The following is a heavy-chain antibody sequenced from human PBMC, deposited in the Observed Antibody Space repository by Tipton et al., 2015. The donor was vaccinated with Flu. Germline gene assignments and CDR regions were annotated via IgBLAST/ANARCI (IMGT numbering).Heavy chain of an antibody. Sequence: TLSLTCTVSGGSISSGSYYWSWLRQPAGKGLEWIGRIYTSGSTNYNPLLKRRVTISVDTSKNQSSLKLSSVTAADTAVYYCARTMMGAFDIWGQGTMVTVSS. CDR1: GGSISSGSYY. V-gene: IGHV4-61*02. CDR2: IYTSGST. CDR3: ARTMMGAFDI. J-gene: IGHJ3*02. D-gene: IGHD3-22*01.